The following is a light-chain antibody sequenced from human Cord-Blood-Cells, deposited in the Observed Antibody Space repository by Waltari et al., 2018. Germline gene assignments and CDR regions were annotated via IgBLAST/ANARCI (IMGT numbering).Light chain of an antibody. J-gene: IGLJ3*02. CDR2: AHR. Sequence: QSVLTQPPSVSGAPGPRVTISCTGSSSNIGAGYDVHWYQQLPGTAPKLLIYAHRNRPSGVPDRLSGSKSGTSASLAITGLQAEDEADYYCQSYDSSLSGSVFGGGTKLTVL. CDR1: SSNIGAGYD. V-gene: IGLV1-40*01. CDR3: QSYDSSLSGSV.